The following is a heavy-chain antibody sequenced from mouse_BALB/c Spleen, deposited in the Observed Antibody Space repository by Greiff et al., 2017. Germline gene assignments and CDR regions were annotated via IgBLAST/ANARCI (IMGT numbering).Heavy chain of an antibody. V-gene: IGHV1-69*02. CDR1: GYTFTSYW. J-gene: IGHJ3*01. CDR2: IDPSDSYT. D-gene: IGHD2-1*01. Sequence: QVQLQQSGAELVKPGASVKLSCKASGYTFTSYWMHWVKQRPGQGLEWIGEIDPSDSYTNYNQKFKGKATLTVDKSSSTAYMQLSSLTSEDSAVYYCARKGGNYVWFAYWGQGTLVTVSA. CDR3: ARKGGNYVWFAY.